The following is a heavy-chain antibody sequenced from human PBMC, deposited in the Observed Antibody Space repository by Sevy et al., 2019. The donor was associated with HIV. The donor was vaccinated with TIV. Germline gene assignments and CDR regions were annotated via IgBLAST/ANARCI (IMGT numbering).Heavy chain of an antibody. Sequence: GGSLRLSCAASGFTFSGSAMHWVRQASGKGLEWVGRIRSKANSYAAAYAASVKGRLTMSSDDSKNTAYLQMNSLKTEDTAVYYCTSHGRKGGVIVSDAFDIWGQGTMVTVSS. J-gene: IGHJ3*02. CDR2: IRSKANSYAA. V-gene: IGHV3-73*01. CDR1: GFTFSGSA. CDR3: TSHGRKGGVIVSDAFDI. D-gene: IGHD3-16*02.